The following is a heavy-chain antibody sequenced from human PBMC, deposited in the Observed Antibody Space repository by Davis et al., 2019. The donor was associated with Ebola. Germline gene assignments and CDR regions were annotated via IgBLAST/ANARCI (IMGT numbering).Heavy chain of an antibody. CDR1: GFIFSSHW. CDR2: IQPDGSGE. Sequence: PGGSLRLSCANSGFIFSSHWMSWIRQAPGKGLEWVASIQPDGSGEYYVDSVKGRFTISRDNAKNSVYLQMNSLRDEDTAVYYCATAPRVWGNYRNRPYFDYWGQGTLVTVSS. CDR3: ATAPRVWGNYRNRPYFDY. D-gene: IGHD3-16*02. V-gene: IGHV3-7*03. J-gene: IGHJ4*02.